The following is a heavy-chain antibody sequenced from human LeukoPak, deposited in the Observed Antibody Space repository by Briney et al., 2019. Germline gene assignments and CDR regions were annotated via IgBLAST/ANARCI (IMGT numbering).Heavy chain of an antibody. V-gene: IGHV1-18*01. J-gene: IGHJ5*02. D-gene: IGHD3-10*01. CDR2: ISAYNGNT. Sequence: ASVKVSCKASGYTFTSYGISWVRQAPGQGLEWMGWISAYNGNTNYAQKLQGRVTMTTDTSTSTAYMELRSLRSDDTAVYYCARAALLWFGELSTHPNWFDPWGQGTLVTVSS. CDR3: ARAALLWFGELSTHPNWFDP. CDR1: GYTFTSYG.